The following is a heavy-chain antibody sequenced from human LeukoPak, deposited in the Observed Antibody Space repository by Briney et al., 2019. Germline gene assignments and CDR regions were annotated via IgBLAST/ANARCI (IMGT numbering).Heavy chain of an antibody. Sequence: GRSLRLSCAASGFTFSSYGMHWVRQAPGKGLEWVAVIPYDGSNKYYADSVKGRFTISRDNSKNTLYLQMNSLRAEDTAVYYCAEDYLLNWGQGTLVTVSS. CDR2: IPYDGSNK. CDR3: AEDYLLN. V-gene: IGHV3-30*18. D-gene: IGHD3-16*02. J-gene: IGHJ4*02. CDR1: GFTFSSYG.